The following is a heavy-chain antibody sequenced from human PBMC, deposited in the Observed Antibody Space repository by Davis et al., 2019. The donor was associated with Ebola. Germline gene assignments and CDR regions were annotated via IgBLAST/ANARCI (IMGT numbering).Heavy chain of an antibody. D-gene: IGHD3-10*01. V-gene: IGHV4-39*01. CDR3: ASFMTYNFDGITYSSPYYFDY. CDR1: GVSISSDSYY. CDR2: MYYSGST. J-gene: IGHJ4*02. Sequence: MPSETLSLTCTVSGVSISSDSYYWAWIRQPPGKGLEWIGRMYYSGSTSYNPSLRSRVTISVDTSKNQFSLKLSSVTAADTAVYYCASFMTYNFDGITYSSPYYFDYWGQGTLVTVSS.